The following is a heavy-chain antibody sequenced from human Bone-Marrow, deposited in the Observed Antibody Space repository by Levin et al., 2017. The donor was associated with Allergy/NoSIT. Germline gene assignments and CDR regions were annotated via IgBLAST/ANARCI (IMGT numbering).Heavy chain of an antibody. D-gene: IGHD5-18*01. CDR2: IIPIFGTA. Sequence: KISCKASGGTFSSYAISWVRQAPGQGLEWMGGIIPIFGTANYAQKFQGRVTITADESTSTAYMELSSLRSEDTAVYYCARGYSYGYPTNCFDPWGQGTLVTVSS. CDR1: GGTFSSYA. J-gene: IGHJ5*02. V-gene: IGHV1-69*01. CDR3: ARGYSYGYPTNCFDP.